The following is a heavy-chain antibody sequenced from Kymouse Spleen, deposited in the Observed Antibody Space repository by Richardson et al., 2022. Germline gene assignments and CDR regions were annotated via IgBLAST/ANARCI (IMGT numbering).Heavy chain of an antibody. CDR1: GGSISSSSYY. CDR3: ARHGIFGVYGMDV. CDR2: IYYSGST. Sequence: QLQLQESGPGLVKPSETLSLTCTVSGGSISSSSYYWGWIRQPPGKGLEWIGSIYYSGSTYYNPSLKSRVTISVDTSKNQFSLKLSSVTAADTAVYYCARHGIFGVYGMDVWGQGTTVTVSS. J-gene: IGHJ6*02. V-gene: IGHV4-39*01. D-gene: IGHD3-3*01.